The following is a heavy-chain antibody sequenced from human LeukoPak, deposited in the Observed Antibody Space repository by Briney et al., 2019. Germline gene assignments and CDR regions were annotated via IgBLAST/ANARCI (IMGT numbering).Heavy chain of an antibody. CDR2: INHSGST. Sequence: NPSETLSLTCTVSGGSISSSSYYWSWIRQPPGKGLEWIGEINHSGSTNYNPSLKSRVTISVDTSKNQFSLKLSSVTAADTAVYYCRASCSSTSCYRGYYYYGMDVWGQGTTVTVSS. J-gene: IGHJ6*02. CDR3: RASCSSTSCYRGYYYYGMDV. V-gene: IGHV4-39*07. D-gene: IGHD2-2*02. CDR1: GGSISSSSYY.